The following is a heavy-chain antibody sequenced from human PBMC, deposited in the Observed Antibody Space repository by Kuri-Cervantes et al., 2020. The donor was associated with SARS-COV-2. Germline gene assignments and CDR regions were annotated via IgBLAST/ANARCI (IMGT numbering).Heavy chain of an antibody. J-gene: IGHJ4*02. CDR2: IFHSAST. D-gene: IGHD3-22*01. Sequence: SETLSLTSTVSGASVSSYFWSWIRQPPGKGLEWIGYIFHSASTNYNPSLKSRVTISVDTSKNQFSLKLSSVTAADTAVYYCARDRSSSGYSDYWGQGTLVTVSS. CDR1: GASVSSYF. CDR3: ARDRSSSGYSDY. V-gene: IGHV4-59*02.